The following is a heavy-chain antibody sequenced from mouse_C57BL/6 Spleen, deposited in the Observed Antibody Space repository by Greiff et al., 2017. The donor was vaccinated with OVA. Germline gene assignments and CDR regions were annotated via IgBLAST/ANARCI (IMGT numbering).Heavy chain of an antibody. CDR3: TRDREDLYAMDY. Sequence: EVQLVESGEGLVKPGGSLKLSCAASGFTFSSYAMSWVRQTPEKRLEWVAYISSGGDYIYYADTVKGRFTISRDNARNTLYLQMSSLKSEDTAMYYCTRDREDLYAMDYWGQGTSVTVSS. CDR1: GFTFSSYA. D-gene: IGHD3-1*01. J-gene: IGHJ4*01. V-gene: IGHV5-9-1*02. CDR2: ISSGGDYI.